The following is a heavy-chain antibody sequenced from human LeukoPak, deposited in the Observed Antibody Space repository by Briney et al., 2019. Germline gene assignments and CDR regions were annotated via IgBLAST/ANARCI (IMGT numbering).Heavy chain of an antibody. CDR1: GGSIMCHY. J-gene: IGHJ6*03. CDR3: ARFTVVTPLGLEVNYYYMHV. V-gene: IGHV4-34*01. Sequence: SETLSLTCAVYGGSIMCHYWSCLRQPPGKGLEWIGEINHSGSTNYNPSLKSRVTISVDTSKNQFSLKLSSVTAADTAVYYCARFTVVTPLGLEVNYYYMHVWGKGTSVTVSS. D-gene: IGHD4-23*01. CDR2: INHSGST.